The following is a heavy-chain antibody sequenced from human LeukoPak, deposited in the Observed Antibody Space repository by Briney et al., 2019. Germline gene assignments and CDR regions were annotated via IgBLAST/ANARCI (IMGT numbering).Heavy chain of an antibody. J-gene: IGHJ5*02. CDR3: ARGRAAAGSNWFDP. D-gene: IGHD6-13*01. CDR1: GGSISSSSYY. CDR2: IYYSGST. V-gene: IGHV4-39*01. Sequence: SETLSLTCTVSGGSISSSSYYWGWIRQPPGKGLEWIGSIYYSGSTYYNPSLKSRVTISVGTSKNQFSLKLSSVTAADTAVYYCARGRAAAGSNWFDPWGQGTLVTVSS.